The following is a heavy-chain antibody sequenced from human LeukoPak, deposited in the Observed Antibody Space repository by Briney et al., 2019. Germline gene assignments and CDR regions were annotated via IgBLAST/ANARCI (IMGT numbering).Heavy chain of an antibody. CDR1: GGSISSYY. CDR3: ARRTYYYGSGSYYSR. Sequence: PSETLSLTCTVSGGSISSYYWSWIRQPPGKGLEWIGYIYYSGSTNYNPSLKSRATISVDTSKNQFSLKLSSVTAADTAVYYCARRTYYYGSGSYYSRWGQGTLVTVSS. CDR2: IYYSGST. V-gene: IGHV4-59*08. D-gene: IGHD3-10*01. J-gene: IGHJ4*02.